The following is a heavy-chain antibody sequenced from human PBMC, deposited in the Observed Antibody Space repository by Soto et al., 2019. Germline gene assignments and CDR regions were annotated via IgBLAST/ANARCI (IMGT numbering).Heavy chain of an antibody. J-gene: IGHJ6*02. CDR3: ARVGGYGMDV. CDR1: GYSISSGYY. CDR2: IYHSGST. Sequence: PSETLSLTCAVSGYSISSGYYWGWIRQPPRKGLEWIGSIYHSGSTYNNPSLKSRVTISVDTSKNQFSLKLSSVTAADTAVYYCARVGGYGMDVWGQGTTVTVSS. D-gene: IGHD3-10*01. V-gene: IGHV4-38-2*01.